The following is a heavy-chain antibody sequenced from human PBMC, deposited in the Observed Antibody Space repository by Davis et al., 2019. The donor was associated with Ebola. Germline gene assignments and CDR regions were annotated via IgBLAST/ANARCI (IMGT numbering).Heavy chain of an antibody. CDR1: GGSISSYY. D-gene: IGHD1-26*01. Sequence: SETLSLTCTVSGGSISSYYWSWIRQPPGKGLEWIGYIYYSGSTYSNPSLKGRVTISVDTSKNQFSLKLSSVTAADTAVYYCARMRSKVRYYGMDVWGKGTTVTVSS. J-gene: IGHJ6*04. CDR2: IYYSGST. CDR3: ARMRSKVRYYGMDV. V-gene: IGHV4-59*01.